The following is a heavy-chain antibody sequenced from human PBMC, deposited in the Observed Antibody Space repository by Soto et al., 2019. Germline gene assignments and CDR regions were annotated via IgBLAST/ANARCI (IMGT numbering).Heavy chain of an antibody. Sequence: QVQLVQSGAEVKKPGSSVKVSCKASGGTFSSYAISWVRQAPGQGLEWMGGIIPIFGTANYAQKFQGRVTITADESTSTAYMELTSLRSEDTAVYYCAREARGYSYGQYYFDYWGQGTLVTVSS. J-gene: IGHJ4*02. CDR1: GGTFSSYA. CDR2: IIPIFGTA. D-gene: IGHD5-18*01. V-gene: IGHV1-69*19. CDR3: AREARGYSYGQYYFDY.